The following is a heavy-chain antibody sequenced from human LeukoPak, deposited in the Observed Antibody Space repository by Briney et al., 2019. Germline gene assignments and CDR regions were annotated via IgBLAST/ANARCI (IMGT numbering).Heavy chain of an antibody. CDR1: GFTFDDYA. V-gene: IGHV3-9*01. CDR3: TEDSLVVAATSENYYYYGMDV. CDR2: ISWNSGSI. Sequence: GGSLRLSCAASGFTFDDYAMHWVRQAPGKGLEWVSGISWNSGSIGYADSVKGRFTISRDNAKNSLYLQMNSLRAEDTALYYCTEDSLVVAATSENYYYYGMDVWGQGTTVTVSS. D-gene: IGHD2-2*01. J-gene: IGHJ6*02.